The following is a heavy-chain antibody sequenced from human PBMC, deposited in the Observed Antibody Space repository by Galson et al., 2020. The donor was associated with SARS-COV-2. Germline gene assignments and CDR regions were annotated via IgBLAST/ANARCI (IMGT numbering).Heavy chain of an antibody. Sequence: GESLKISCVASGFTFSSYAMTWVRQAPGKGLEWVSFISYGGDSFYYADSVKGRFTISRDNSKSTLYLQMNSLRAEDTAVYYCAKPIPTPDLIGTFFYYAMDVWGQGTTVTVSS. CDR2: ISYGGDSF. J-gene: IGHJ6*02. D-gene: IGHD2-2*02. CDR1: GFTFSSYA. V-gene: IGHV3-23*01. CDR3: AKPIPTPDLIGTFFYYAMDV.